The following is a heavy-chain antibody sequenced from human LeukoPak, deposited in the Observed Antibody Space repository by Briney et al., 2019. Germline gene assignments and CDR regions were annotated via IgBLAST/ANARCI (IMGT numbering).Heavy chain of an antibody. Sequence: GASVKVSCKASGGTFSSYAISWVRQAPGQGLEWMGRIIPILGIANYAQKLQGRVTMTTDTSTSTAYMELRSLRSDDTAVYYCARAQLRYFDWLSDVDAFDIWGQGTMVTVSS. D-gene: IGHD3-9*01. CDR1: GGTFSSYA. CDR3: ARAQLRYFDWLSDVDAFDI. V-gene: IGHV1-69*04. CDR2: IIPILGIA. J-gene: IGHJ3*02.